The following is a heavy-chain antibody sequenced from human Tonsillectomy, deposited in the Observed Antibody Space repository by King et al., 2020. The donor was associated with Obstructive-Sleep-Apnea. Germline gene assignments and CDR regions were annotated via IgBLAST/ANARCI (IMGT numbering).Heavy chain of an antibody. CDR3: AKAGVRVGATVGSDDFDI. V-gene: IGHV4-39*01. CDR1: GGSISSSSYY. CDR2: IYYSGST. Sequence: PLQESGPGLVKPSETLSLTCTVSGGSISSSSYYWGWIRQPPGKGLEWIGSIYYSGSTYYNPSLKSRVTISVDTSKNQFSLKLSSVTAADTAVYYCAKAGVRVGATVGSDDFDIWGQGTMVTVSS. D-gene: IGHD1-26*01. J-gene: IGHJ3*02.